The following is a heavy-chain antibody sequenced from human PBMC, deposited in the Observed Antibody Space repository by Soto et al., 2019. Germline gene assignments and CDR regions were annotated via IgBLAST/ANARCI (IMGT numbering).Heavy chain of an antibody. Sequence: GGSLRLSCAASGFTFSSYGMHWVRQAPGKGLEWVAVISYDGSNKYYADSVKGRFTISRDNSKNTLYLQMNSLRAEDTAVYYCAKNGYSSTKVPTAQYYFDYWGQGTLVTVSS. CDR2: ISYDGSNK. D-gene: IGHD6-13*01. V-gene: IGHV3-30*18. CDR3: AKNGYSSTKVPTAQYYFDY. J-gene: IGHJ4*02. CDR1: GFTFSSYG.